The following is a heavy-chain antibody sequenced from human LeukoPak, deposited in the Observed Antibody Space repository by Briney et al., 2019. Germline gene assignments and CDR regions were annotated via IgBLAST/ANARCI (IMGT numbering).Heavy chain of an antibody. Sequence: SETLSLTCAVYGGSFSGYYWSWIRQPPGKGLEWIGEINHSGSTNCNPSLKSRVTISVDTSKNQFSLKLSSVTAADTAVYYCARPVREDYYFDYWGQGTLVTVSS. CDR3: ARPVREDYYFDY. J-gene: IGHJ4*02. CDR2: INHSGST. CDR1: GGSFSGYY. V-gene: IGHV4-34*01. D-gene: IGHD4-17*01.